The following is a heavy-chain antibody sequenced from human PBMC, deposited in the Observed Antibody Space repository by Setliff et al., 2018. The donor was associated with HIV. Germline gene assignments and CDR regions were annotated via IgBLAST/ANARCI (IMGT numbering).Heavy chain of an antibody. V-gene: IGHV3-33*01. D-gene: IGHD2-2*01. Sequence: PGGSLRLSCAASGFTLRDYGMHWVRQAPGKGLEWVAVIWYDGSIEYYADSVKGRFTISRDTSKNTLYLQMNSLRAEDTAIYYCARDLPCSTGFQGWGFGVDVWGQGTTVTVSS. CDR1: GFTLRDYG. CDR2: IWYDGSIE. J-gene: IGHJ6*02. CDR3: ARDLPCSTGFQGWGFGVDV.